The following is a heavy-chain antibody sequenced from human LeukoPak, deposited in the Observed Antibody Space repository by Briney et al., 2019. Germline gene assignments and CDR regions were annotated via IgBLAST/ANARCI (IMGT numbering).Heavy chain of an antibody. J-gene: IGHJ6*02. CDR2: INPNSGGT. V-gene: IGHV1-2*02. D-gene: IGHD4-23*01. CDR1: GYTFTGYY. CDR3: ASCRTTVAYYYYGMDV. Sequence: ASVKVSCKASGYTFTGYYMHWVRQAPGQGLEWMGWINPNSGGTNYAQKFQGRVTMTRDTSISTAYMELSRLRSDDTAVYYCASCRTTVAYYYYGMDVWGQGTTVTVSS.